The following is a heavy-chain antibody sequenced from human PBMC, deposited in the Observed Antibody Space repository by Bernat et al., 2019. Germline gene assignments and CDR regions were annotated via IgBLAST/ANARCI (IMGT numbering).Heavy chain of an antibody. CDR3: AKGHSSSWYQDYFDY. CDR2: ISGSGGST. J-gene: IGHJ4*02. D-gene: IGHD6-13*01. CDR1: GFTFSSYA. Sequence: EVQLLESGGGLVQPGGSLRLSCAASGFTFSSYAMSWVRQAPGKGLEWVSAISGSGGSTYYADSVKGRFTISRDDSKNTLYLQMNSLRAEDTAVYYCAKGHSSSWYQDYFDYWGQGTLVTVSS. V-gene: IGHV3-23*01.